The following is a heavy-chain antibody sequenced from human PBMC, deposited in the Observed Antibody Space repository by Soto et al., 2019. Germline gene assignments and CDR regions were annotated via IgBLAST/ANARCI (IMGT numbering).Heavy chain of an antibody. V-gene: IGHV4-31*03. D-gene: IGHD6-6*01. J-gene: IGHJ3*02. Sequence: TLSLTCTVSGDSVSSGDFYWSWIRQHPGKGLEWIGYIFYSGNTYYNPSLKSRVTISVDTSKNHFSLKLNSMTDADTAVYYCARVGISSSDAFDIWGQGTMVTVSS. CDR1: GDSVSSGDFY. CDR3: ARVGISSSDAFDI. CDR2: IFYSGNT.